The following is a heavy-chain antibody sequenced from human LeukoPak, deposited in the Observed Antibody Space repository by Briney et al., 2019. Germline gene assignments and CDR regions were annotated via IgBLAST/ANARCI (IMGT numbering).Heavy chain of an antibody. CDR2: IYYSGST. V-gene: IGHV4-59*01. Sequence: SETLSLTCTVSGDSISSDYWSWIRQPPGKGLEWIGNIYYSGSTNYNPSLKSRVTISIDTSKNQFSLKLSSVTAADTAVYYCARATYSNYVYYFDYWGQGTLVTVSS. CDR1: GDSISSDY. CDR3: ARATYSNYVYYFDY. J-gene: IGHJ4*02. D-gene: IGHD4-11*01.